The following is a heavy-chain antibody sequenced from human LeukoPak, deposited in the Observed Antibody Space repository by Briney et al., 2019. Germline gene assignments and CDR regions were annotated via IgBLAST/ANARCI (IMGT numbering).Heavy chain of an antibody. CDR3: AKQTYYYDSSGYYPISLFDY. D-gene: IGHD3-22*01. CDR1: GFTFSSYA. J-gene: IGHJ4*02. CDR2: ISGSGGST. V-gene: IGHV3-23*01. Sequence: GGSLRLSCAAPGFTFSSYAMSWVRQAPGKGLEWVSAISGSGGSTYYADSVKGRFTISRDNSKNTLYLQMNSLRAEDTAVYYCAKQTYYYDSSGYYPISLFDYWGQGTLVTVSS.